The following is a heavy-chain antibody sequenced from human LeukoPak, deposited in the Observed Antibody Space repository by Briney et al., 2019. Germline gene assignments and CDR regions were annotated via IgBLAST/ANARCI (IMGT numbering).Heavy chain of an antibody. CDR3: ARDDSNYGRYYYYGMDV. D-gene: IGHD4-11*01. V-gene: IGHV4-34*01. CDR1: GGSFSGYY. J-gene: IGHJ6*02. CDR2: INHSGST. Sequence: SETLSLTCAVYGGSFSGYYWSWIRQPPGKGLVWIGEINHSGSTNYNPSLKSRVTISVDTSKNQFSLKLSSVTAADTAVYYCARDDSNYGRYYYYGMDVWGQGTTVTVSS.